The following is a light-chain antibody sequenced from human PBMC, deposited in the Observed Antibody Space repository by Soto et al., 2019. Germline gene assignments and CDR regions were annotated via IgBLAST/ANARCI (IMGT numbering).Light chain of an antibody. CDR3: ATWDDSLNGYV. V-gene: IGLV1-44*01. J-gene: IGLJ1*01. CDR1: GSNIGSNT. Sequence: QSVLTQPPSASGTPGQRITISCSGSGSNIGSNTVTWYQQLPRTAPKLLIYTNNQRPSGVPDRFSGSKSGTSASLAISGLQSGDEADYYCATWDDSLNGYVFGTGTQLTVL. CDR2: TNN.